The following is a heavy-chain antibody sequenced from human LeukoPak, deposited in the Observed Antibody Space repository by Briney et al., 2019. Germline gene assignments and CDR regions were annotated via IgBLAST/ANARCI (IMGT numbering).Heavy chain of an antibody. V-gene: IGHV3-30*02. J-gene: IGHJ6*03. CDR1: GFTFRDYG. CDR2: IRFDGSNK. Sequence: PGGSLRLSCGASGFTFRDYGMHWVRQAPGKGLEWVSNIRFDGSNKYYAESVKGRFSISRDNSKNTLYLQMNGLRPDDTAVYYCASTRTGISSYYFYYMDVWGKGTTVIVSS. CDR3: ASTRTGISSYYFYYMDV. D-gene: IGHD3-10*01.